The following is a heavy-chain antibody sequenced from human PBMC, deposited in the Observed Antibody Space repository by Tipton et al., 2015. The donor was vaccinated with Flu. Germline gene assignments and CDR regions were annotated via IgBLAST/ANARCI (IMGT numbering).Heavy chain of an antibody. CDR1: GDSMRSDYF. V-gene: IGHV4-38-2*02. J-gene: IGHJ4*02. CDR2: IHYSGSP. Sequence: GLVKPSETLSLTCTVSGDSMRSDYFWAWIRQAPGKGLEWIGNIHYSGSPHYNPSLKSRVTITVDTSKNQFSLRLTSVTAADTAVYYCAKLVYFDSSGYYRYYFDYWGQGTLVTVST. D-gene: IGHD3-22*01. CDR3: AKLVYFDSSGYYRYYFDY.